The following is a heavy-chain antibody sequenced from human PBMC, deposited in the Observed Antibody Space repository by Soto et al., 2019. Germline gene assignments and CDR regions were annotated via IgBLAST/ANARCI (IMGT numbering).Heavy chain of an antibody. D-gene: IGHD5-12*01. CDR3: AAEPIHRGYSGYDSFEL. Sequence: QMQLVQSGPEVKKPGTSVKVSCKASGFTFTSSAMQWVRQARGQRLEWIGWIVVGSGNTNYAQKFQERVTITRDMSXSXDYMELSSLRSEDTAVYYCAAEPIHRGYSGYDSFELRGQGTLVTVSS. J-gene: IGHJ4*02. CDR1: GFTFTSSA. CDR2: IVVGSGNT. V-gene: IGHV1-58*02.